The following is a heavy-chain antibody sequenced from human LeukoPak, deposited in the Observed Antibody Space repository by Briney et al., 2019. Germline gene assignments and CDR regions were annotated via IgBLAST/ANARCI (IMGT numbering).Heavy chain of an antibody. CDR2: INPSGGST. D-gene: IGHD3-10*01. CDR3: ARVYGSGSYRDAFDI. CDR1: GYTFTSYY. J-gene: IGHJ3*02. V-gene: IGHV1-46*01. Sequence: ASVTVSCKASGYTFTSYYMHWVRQAPGQGLEWMGIINPSGGSTSYAQKFQGRVTMTRDTSTSTVYMELSSLRSEDTAVYYCARVYGSGSYRDAFDIWGQGTMVTVSS.